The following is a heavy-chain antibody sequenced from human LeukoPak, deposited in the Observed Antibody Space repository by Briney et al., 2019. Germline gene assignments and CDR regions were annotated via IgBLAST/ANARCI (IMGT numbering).Heavy chain of an antibody. CDR2: IYYSGST. J-gene: IGHJ4*02. CDR1: GGSISSSSYY. Sequence: SETLSLTCTVSGGSISSSSYYWGWIRQPPGKGLEWIGSIYYSGSTYYNPSLKSRVTISVDTSKNQLSLKLSSVTAADTAVYYCARFDAPIFDYWGQGTLVTVSS. CDR3: ARFDAPIFDY. V-gene: IGHV4-39*01.